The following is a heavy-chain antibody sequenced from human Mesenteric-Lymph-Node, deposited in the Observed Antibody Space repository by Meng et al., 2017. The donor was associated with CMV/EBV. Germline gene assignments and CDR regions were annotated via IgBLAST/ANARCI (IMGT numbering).Heavy chain of an antibody. CDR2: IIPIFGTA. CDR3: ARAGSGSYFEAEFYYFDY. D-gene: IGHD3-10*01. Sequence: WVRQAPGQGLEWMGGIIPIFGTANYAQKFQGRVTITADKSTSTAYMELSSLRSEDTAVYYCARAGSGSYFEAEFYYFDYWGQGTLVTVSS. V-gene: IGHV1-69*06. J-gene: IGHJ4*02.